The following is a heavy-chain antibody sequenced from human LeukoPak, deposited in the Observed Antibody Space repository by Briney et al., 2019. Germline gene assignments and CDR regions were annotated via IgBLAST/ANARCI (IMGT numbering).Heavy chain of an antibody. D-gene: IGHD3-22*01. V-gene: IGHV1-46*01. CDR3: ARVRDYDSSGYDIDAFDI. J-gene: IGHJ3*02. Sequence: GALVKVSCKASGYTFTSYYMHWVRQAPGQGLEWMGIINPSGGSTSYAQKFQGRVTMTRDMSTSTVYMELSSLRSEDTAVYYCARVRDYDSSGYDIDAFDIWGQGTMVTVSS. CDR1: GYTFTSYY. CDR2: INPSGGST.